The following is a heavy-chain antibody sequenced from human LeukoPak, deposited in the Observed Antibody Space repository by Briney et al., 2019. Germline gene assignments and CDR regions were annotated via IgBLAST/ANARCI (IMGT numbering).Heavy chain of an antibody. V-gene: IGHV3-23*01. J-gene: IGHJ4*02. D-gene: IGHD3-10*01. Sequence: GGSLRLSCAASGFTFSSYAMTWDRQPPGKGLEWVSAISGGGGSTYYADSVKGRFTISRDNSKNTLYLQMNSLRAEDTAIYYCAKTKVPNYYGSGSYVDYWGQGTLVTVSS. CDR1: GFTFSSYA. CDR3: AKTKVPNYYGSGSYVDY. CDR2: ISGGGGST.